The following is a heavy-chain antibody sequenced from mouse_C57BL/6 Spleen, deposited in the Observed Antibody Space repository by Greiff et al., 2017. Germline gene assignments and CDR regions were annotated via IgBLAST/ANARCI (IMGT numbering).Heavy chain of an antibody. Sequence: EVQLVESGGGLVQPKGSLKLSCAASGFTFNTYAMHWVRQAPGQGLEWVARIRSKSSNYATYYADSVKDRFTISRDDSQSMLYLQMNNLKTEDTAMYYCVGVAYYGNFAGFAYWGQGTLVTVSA. V-gene: IGHV10-3*01. CDR3: VGVAYYGNFAGFAY. J-gene: IGHJ3*01. D-gene: IGHD2-1*01. CDR1: GFTFNTYA. CDR2: IRSKSSNYAT.